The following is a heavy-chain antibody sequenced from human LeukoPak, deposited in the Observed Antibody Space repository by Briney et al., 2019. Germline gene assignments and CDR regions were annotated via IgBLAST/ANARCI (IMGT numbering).Heavy chain of an antibody. Sequence: GGSLRLSCAASGFTFNNYWMNWVRQAPGKGLEWVANIKQDGSEKYYVDSVKGRFTISRDNAKNPLYLQMNSLRAEDTAVYYCARDLNDFWSGKDAFDIWGQGTMVTVSS. CDR1: GFTFNNYW. J-gene: IGHJ3*02. D-gene: IGHD3-3*01. CDR2: IKQDGSEK. V-gene: IGHV3-7*01. CDR3: ARDLNDFWSGKDAFDI.